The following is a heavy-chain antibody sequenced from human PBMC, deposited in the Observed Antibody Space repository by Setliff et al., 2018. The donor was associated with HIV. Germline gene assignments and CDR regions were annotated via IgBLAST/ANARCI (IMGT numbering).Heavy chain of an antibody. Sequence: GSLRLSCAASGFNFNYHAMTWVRQAPGKGLEWVSGISGSGDSTFYAHSVKGRFTISRDNSRDTLYLEMNNLRAEDTGLYYCAKDYAPTFWEYNWFDVWGQGTQVTVSS. J-gene: IGHJ5*02. CDR1: GFNFNYHA. V-gene: IGHV3-23*01. CDR2: ISGSGDST. D-gene: IGHD3-3*01. CDR3: AKDYAPTFWEYNWFDV.